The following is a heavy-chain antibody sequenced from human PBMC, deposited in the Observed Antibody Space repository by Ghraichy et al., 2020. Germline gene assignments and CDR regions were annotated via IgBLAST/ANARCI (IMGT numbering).Heavy chain of an antibody. CDR1: GGSISSGDYY. Sequence: SETLSLTCTVSGGSISSGDYYWSWIRQPPGKGLEWIGYIYYSGSTYYNPSLKSRVTISVDTSKNQFSLKLSSVTAADTAVYYCAREPERYYYYDSSGDFDLWGRGTLVTVSS. CDR3: AREPERYYYYDSSGDFDL. CDR2: IYYSGST. J-gene: IGHJ2*01. D-gene: IGHD3-22*01. V-gene: IGHV4-30-4*01.